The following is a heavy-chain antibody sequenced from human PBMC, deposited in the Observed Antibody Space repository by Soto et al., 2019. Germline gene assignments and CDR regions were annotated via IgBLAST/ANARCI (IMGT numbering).Heavy chain of an antibody. J-gene: IGHJ6*02. D-gene: IGHD3-10*01. Sequence: QVQLVQSGAEVKKPGSSVKVSCKASGGTFSSYAISWVRHAPGQGLEWMGGIIPIFGTADYAQKFQGRVTITADESTSTAYMELSSLRAEDTAVYYCASLRANTYYYVMDVWVQGTRVSVSS. CDR2: IIPIFGTA. CDR1: GGTFSSYA. CDR3: ASLRANTYYYVMDV. V-gene: IGHV1-69*12.